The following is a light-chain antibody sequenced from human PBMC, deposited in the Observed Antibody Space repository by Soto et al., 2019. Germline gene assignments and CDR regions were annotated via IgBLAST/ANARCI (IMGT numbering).Light chain of an antibody. CDR3: SSYRSSTTVV. Sequence: QSALTQPASVSGSPGQSITISCTGTSSDVGAYNYVSWYQQYPGRAPKVIIFEVRKRPSGVSTRFSGSKSGDTASLTISGLQAEDEADYYCSSYRSSTTVVFGPGTKLTVL. V-gene: IGLV2-14*01. J-gene: IGLJ1*01. CDR2: EVR. CDR1: SSDVGAYNY.